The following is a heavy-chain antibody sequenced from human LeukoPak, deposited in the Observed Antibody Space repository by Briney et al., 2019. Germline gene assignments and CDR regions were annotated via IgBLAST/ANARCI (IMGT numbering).Heavy chain of an antibody. CDR2: MNPNNDNT. J-gene: IGHJ4*02. CDR3: ARDSGGGTYDFSD. Sequence: ASVKVSCKASGYTFTSYDINWVRQATGQGLEWMGWMNPNNDNTGYAQKFQGRVTMTRNTSISTAYMELISLGSEDTAVYYCARDSGGGTYDFSDWGQGTLVTVSS. D-gene: IGHD3-3*01. V-gene: IGHV1-8*01. CDR1: GYTFTSYD.